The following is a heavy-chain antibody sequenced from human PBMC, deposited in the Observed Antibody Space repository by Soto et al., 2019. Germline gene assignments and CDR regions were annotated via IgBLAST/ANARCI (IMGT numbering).Heavy chain of an antibody. Sequence: SVKVSCKASGFIFTSFGVQWVRQARGQRLEWIGWITVGTGNTNYAQKVQERVTITRDMSTSTAYMELRSLRSEDTAVYYCAAADSSGYYGGWGQGTQVTVSS. V-gene: IGHV1-58*01. J-gene: IGHJ4*02. CDR3: AAADSSGYYGG. CDR2: ITVGTGNT. CDR1: GFIFTSFG. D-gene: IGHD3-22*01.